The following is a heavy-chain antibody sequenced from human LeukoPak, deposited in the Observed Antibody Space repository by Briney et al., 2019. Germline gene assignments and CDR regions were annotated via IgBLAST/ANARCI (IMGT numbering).Heavy chain of an antibody. CDR3: ARGRVLRSYLTWRGDFFDY. J-gene: IGHJ4*02. Sequence: GGSLRLSCAASGFTFSSFWMTWVRQAPGKGLEWVAHIKGDGSMESYVDSVKGRFTISRDNARNSVYLQMNSVRGEDTAVYYCARGRVLRSYLTWRGDFFDYWGQGTLVTVSS. V-gene: IGHV3-7*02. CDR2: IKGDGSME. CDR1: GFTFSSFW. D-gene: IGHD3-3*01.